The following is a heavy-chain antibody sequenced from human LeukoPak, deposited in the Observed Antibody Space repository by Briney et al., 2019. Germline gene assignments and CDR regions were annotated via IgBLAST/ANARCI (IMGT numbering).Heavy chain of an antibody. Sequence: GGSLRLSCAASGFTFSSYGMHWVRQAPGKGLEWVAVISYDGSNKYYADSVKGRFTISRDNSKNTLYLQMNSLRAEDTAVYYCAKDLAPYCSGGSCYGGILFDYWGQGTLVTVSS. CDR3: AKDLAPYCSGGSCYGGILFDY. J-gene: IGHJ4*02. CDR1: GFTFSSYG. V-gene: IGHV3-30*18. CDR2: ISYDGSNK. D-gene: IGHD2-15*01.